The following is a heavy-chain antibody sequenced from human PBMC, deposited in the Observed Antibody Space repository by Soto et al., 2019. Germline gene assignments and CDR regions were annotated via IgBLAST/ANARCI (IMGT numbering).Heavy chain of an antibody. J-gene: IGHJ4*02. CDR2: IIPILGIA. CDR3: ARGRGQQLVLVY. Sequence: QVQLVQSGAEVKKPGSSVKVSCKASGGTFSSYTISWVRQAPGQGLEWMGRIIPILGIANYAQKFQGRVTITADKSTSTAYMELSSLRSEDTAVYYFARGRGQQLVLVYWGQGTLVTVSS. D-gene: IGHD6-13*01. V-gene: IGHV1-69*02. CDR1: GGTFSSYT.